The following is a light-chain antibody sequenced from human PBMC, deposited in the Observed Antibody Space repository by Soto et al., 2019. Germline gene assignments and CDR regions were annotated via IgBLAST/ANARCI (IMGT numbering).Light chain of an antibody. J-gene: IGKJ2*01. CDR2: SAS. CDR3: QQYARSPLT. CDR1: QSVGNNY. V-gene: IGKV3-20*01. Sequence: EIVLTQSPGTVSLSPGERATRSCRASQSVGNNYLAWYQKKRGQAPRLLISSASRRATDVLDRFSGSGTGTEFSITTSILEPEDSAVYYCQQYARSPLTIGKGTKLEIK.